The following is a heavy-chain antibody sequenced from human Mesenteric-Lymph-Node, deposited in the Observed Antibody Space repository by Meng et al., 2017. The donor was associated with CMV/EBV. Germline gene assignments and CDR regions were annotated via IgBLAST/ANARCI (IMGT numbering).Heavy chain of an antibody. J-gene: IGHJ6*02. V-gene: IGHV1-46*01. D-gene: IGHD1-26*01. CDR1: GGTFGAYV. Sequence: ASVKVSCKASGGTFGAYVIIWLRQAPGQGLEWMGIINPVGGSTRNAQKFQGRVTMTSDTSTSTMYMELSSLRAEDTAVYYCARDALGMGGRHGLDVWGQGTTVTVSS. CDR2: INPVGGST. CDR3: ARDALGMGGRHGLDV.